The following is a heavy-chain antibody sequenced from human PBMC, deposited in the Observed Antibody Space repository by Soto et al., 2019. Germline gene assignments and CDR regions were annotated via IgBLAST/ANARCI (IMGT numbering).Heavy chain of an antibody. V-gene: IGHV1-69*13. CDR1: GGTFSSYA. CDR2: IIPIFGTA. Sequence: ASVKVSCKASGGTFSSYAISWVRQAPGQGLEWMGGIIPIFGTANYAQKFQGRVTVTADESTSTAYMELSSLRSEDTAVYYCARVGGYCSSTSCSAWGQGTLVTVSS. J-gene: IGHJ5*02. CDR3: ARVGGYCSSTSCSA. D-gene: IGHD2-2*01.